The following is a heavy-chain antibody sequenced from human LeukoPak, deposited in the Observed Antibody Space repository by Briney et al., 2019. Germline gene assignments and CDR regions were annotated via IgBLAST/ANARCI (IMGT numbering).Heavy chain of an antibody. CDR2: IYSGGST. D-gene: IGHD3-9*01. CDR1: GFTVSSNY. Sequence: GGSLRLSYAASGFTVSSNYMSWVRQAPGKGLEWVSVIYSGGSTYYADSVKGRFTISRDNSKNTLYLQMNSLRAEDTAVYYCASEHYDILTGYSYYFDYWGQGTLVTVSS. J-gene: IGHJ4*02. V-gene: IGHV3-53*01. CDR3: ASEHYDILTGYSYYFDY.